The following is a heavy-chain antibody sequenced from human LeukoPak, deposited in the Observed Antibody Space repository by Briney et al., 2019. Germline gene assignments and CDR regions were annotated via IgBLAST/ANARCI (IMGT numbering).Heavy chain of an antibody. CDR1: GGSISSYY. V-gene: IGHV4-59*01. CDR2: IYYSGST. J-gene: IGHJ4*02. Sequence: SETLSLTCTVSGGSISSYYWSWIRQPPGKGLEWIGYIYYSGSTNYNPSLKSRVTISVDTSKNQFSLKLSSVTAADTAVYYCARVDPDSSSTLEVFDYWGQGTLVTVPS. CDR3: ARVDPDSSSTLEVFDY. D-gene: IGHD6-6*01.